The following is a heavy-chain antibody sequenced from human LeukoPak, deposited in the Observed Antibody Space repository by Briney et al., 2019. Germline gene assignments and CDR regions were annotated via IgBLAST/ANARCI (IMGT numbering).Heavy chain of an antibody. CDR2: ISSNGGST. D-gene: IGHD3-9*01. CDR1: GFTFSSYA. Sequence: GGSLRLSCSASGFTFSSYAMHWVRQAPGKGLEYVSAISSNGGSTYYADSVKGRFTISRDNSKNTLYLQMSSLRAEDTAVYYCVISNYYDILTGQDAFAIWGQGTMVTVSS. V-gene: IGHV3-64D*06. J-gene: IGHJ3*02. CDR3: VISNYYDILTGQDAFAI.